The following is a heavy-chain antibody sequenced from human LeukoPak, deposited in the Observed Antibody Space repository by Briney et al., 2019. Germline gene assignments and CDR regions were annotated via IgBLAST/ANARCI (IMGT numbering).Heavy chain of an antibody. CDR2: NYYSGST. D-gene: IGHD3-3*01. CDR3: ARYGYYDFWSGTFDAFDI. CDR1: GGFISSYY. J-gene: IGHJ3*02. Sequence: PSETLSLTCTVSGGFISSYYWSWIRQPPGKGLEWIGYNYYSGSTNYNPSLKSRVTISVDTSKNQFSLKLSSVTAADTAVYYCARYGYYDFWSGTFDAFDICGQGTMVTVSS. V-gene: IGHV4-59*01.